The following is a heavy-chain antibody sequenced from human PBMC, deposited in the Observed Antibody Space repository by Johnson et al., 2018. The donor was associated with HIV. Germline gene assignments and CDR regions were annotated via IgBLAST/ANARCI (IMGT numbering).Heavy chain of an antibody. CDR2: IKQDGSEK. V-gene: IGHV3-7*05. CDR1: AFTFSSYW. CDR3: ARDLVYGGNFRAFDI. Sequence: VQLVESGGGLVQPGGSLRLSCAASAFTFSSYWMSWVRQAPGKGLEWVANIKQDGSEKYYVDSVKGRFTISRDNAKNSLYLQMNSLRAEDTAVYYCARDLVYGGNFRAFDIWGQGTMVTVSS. J-gene: IGHJ3*02. D-gene: IGHD4-23*01.